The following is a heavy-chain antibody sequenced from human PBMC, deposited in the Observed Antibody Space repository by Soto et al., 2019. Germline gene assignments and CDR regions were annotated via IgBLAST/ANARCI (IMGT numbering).Heavy chain of an antibody. Sequence: AASGLTFSNAWINWVRQAPGKGLEWVAVTTSDGARINYADSVKGRFTISRDNSRTTLYLQMNSLRIDDTAVYYCARKNPGREWELPDYWGQGTLVTVSS. J-gene: IGHJ4*02. CDR1: GLTFSNAW. D-gene: IGHD1-26*01. CDR2: TTSDGARI. CDR3: ARKNPGREWELPDY. V-gene: IGHV3-30*03.